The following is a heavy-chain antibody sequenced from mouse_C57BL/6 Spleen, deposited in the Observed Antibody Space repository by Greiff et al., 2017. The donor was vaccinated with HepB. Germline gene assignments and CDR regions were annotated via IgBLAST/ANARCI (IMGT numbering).Heavy chain of an antibody. CDR2: IYPRSGNT. CDR3: APSPDYDGTWFAY. V-gene: IGHV1-81*01. CDR1: GYTFTSYG. D-gene: IGHD2-4*01. Sequence: QVQLKQSGAELARPGASVKLSCKASGYTFTSYGISWVKQRTGQGLEWIGEIYPRSGNTYYNEKFKGKATLTADKSSSTAYMELRSLTSEDSAVYFCAPSPDYDGTWFAYWGQGTLVTVSA. J-gene: IGHJ3*01.